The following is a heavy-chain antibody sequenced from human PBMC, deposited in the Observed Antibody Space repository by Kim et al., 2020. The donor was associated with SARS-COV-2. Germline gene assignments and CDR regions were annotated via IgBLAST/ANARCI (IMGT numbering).Heavy chain of an antibody. J-gene: IGHJ4*02. CDR3: AKAFVRYSSNAGDAAFDY. Sequence: KGRFTISRDNAKTSLYLQMNSLRAEDTALYYCAKAFVRYSSNAGDAAFDYWGQGTLVTVSS. V-gene: IGHV3-9*01. D-gene: IGHD5-12*01.